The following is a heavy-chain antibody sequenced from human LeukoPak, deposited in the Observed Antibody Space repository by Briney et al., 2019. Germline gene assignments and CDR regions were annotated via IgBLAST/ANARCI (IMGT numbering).Heavy chain of an antibody. V-gene: IGHV3-21*01. CDR1: GFTFRCCS. D-gene: IGHD3-10*01. Sequence: GSLRLSCAASGFTFRCCSMSWVRQAPGKGLEWVSSISTSSTYIYYADSVKGRFTIARDNANNSLYLQMHSLRAEDTAVYYCAREAASGSYYIEHWGQGNLVTVSS. J-gene: IGHJ1*01. CDR3: AREAASGSYYIEH. CDR2: ISTSSTYI.